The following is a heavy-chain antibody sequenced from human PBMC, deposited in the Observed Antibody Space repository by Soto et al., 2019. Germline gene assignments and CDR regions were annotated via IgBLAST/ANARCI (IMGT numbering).Heavy chain of an antibody. V-gene: IGHV4-59*01. CDR1: GGSISSYY. J-gene: IGHJ4*02. D-gene: IGHD1-26*01. CDR3: ARFMVGAPRAYYFDY. CDR2: IYYSGST. Sequence: QVQLQESGPGLVKPSETLSLTCTVSGGSISSYYWSWIRQPPGKGLEWIGYIYYSGSTNYNPSLKSRVTISVDTSKNQFSLKLSSVTAADTAVYYCARFMVGAPRAYYFDYWGQGTLVTVSS.